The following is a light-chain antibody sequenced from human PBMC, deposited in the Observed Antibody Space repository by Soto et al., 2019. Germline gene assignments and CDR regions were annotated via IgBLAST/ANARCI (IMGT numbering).Light chain of an antibody. V-gene: IGLV1-44*01. CDR3: AAWDDSLNGLV. CDR1: SSNIGSNT. Sequence: QAVVTQPPSASGTPGQRVTISCSGSSSNIGSNTVNWYQQLPGPAPKLLIYSNNQRPSGVPDRFSGSKSGTSASLAISGLQSEDEADYYCAAWDDSLNGLVFGGGTKVTVL. J-gene: IGLJ3*02. CDR2: SNN.